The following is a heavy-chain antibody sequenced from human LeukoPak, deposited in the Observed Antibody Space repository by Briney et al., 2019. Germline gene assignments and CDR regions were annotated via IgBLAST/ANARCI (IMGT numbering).Heavy chain of an antibody. J-gene: IGHJ3*02. CDR2: MNPNSGNT. CDR1: GYTFTSYD. D-gene: IGHD3-22*01. V-gene: IGHV1-8*02. CDR3: GTVSTYYYDSSGYPDAFDI. Sequence: ASVKVSCKASGYTFTSYDINWVRQATGQGLEWMGWMNPNSGNTGYAQKFQGRVTMTEDTSTDTAYMELSSLRSEDTAVYYCGTVSTYYYDSSGYPDAFDIWGQGTMVTVSS.